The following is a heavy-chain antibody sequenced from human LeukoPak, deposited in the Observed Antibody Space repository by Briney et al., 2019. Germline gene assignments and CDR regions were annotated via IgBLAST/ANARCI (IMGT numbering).Heavy chain of an antibody. Sequence: GASVKVSCKASGYTIPSYYMHWVRQAPGQGLEWMGIINPDGGSTSYAQKFQGRVTMTRDMSTSTVYMELSSLRSEDTAVYYCARDKLQWHSPVDNWGQGTLVTVSS. CDR1: GYTIPSYY. CDR3: ARDKLQWHSPVDN. J-gene: IGHJ4*02. V-gene: IGHV1-46*01. D-gene: IGHD6-19*01. CDR2: INPDGGST.